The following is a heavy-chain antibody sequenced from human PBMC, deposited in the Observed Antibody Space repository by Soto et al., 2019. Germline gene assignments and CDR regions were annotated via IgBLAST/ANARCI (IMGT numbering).Heavy chain of an antibody. CDR2: IYYSGST. V-gene: IGHV4-59*01. Sequence: QVQLQESGPGLVKPSETLSLTCTVSGGSISSYYWSWIRQPPGKGLEWIGYIYYSGSTNYNPSLKRRVTISVDTSKTQFSLKLSSVTAADTAVYYFAREQEAGWFDPWGQGTLVTVSS. CDR1: GGSISSYY. CDR3: AREQEAGWFDP. J-gene: IGHJ5*02.